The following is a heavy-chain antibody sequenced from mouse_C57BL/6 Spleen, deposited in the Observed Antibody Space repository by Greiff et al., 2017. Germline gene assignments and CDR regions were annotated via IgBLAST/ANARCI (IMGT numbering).Heavy chain of an antibody. CDR2: ISDGGSYT. J-gene: IGHJ4*01. Sequence: EVNLVESGGGLVKPGGSLKLSCAASGFTFSSYAMSWVRQTPEKRLEWVATISDGGSYTYYPDNVKGRFTISRDNAKNNLYLQMSHLKSEDTAMYYCARDRINYGDYYAMDYWGQGTSVTVSS. V-gene: IGHV5-4*01. CDR1: GFTFSSYA. D-gene: IGHD1-1*01. CDR3: ARDRINYGDYYAMDY.